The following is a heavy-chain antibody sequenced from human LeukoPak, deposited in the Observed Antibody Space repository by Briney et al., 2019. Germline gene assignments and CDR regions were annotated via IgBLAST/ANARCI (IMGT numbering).Heavy chain of an antibody. Sequence: GGSLRLSCAASGFTFSSYAMSWVRQAPGTGLEWVSSISGSTGSTYYADSVKGRFTISGDNSKNTLYLQMNSLRAEDTAVYYCAKANNDYVWGDYRSFDSWGQGTLVAVSS. CDR1: GFTFSSYA. J-gene: IGHJ4*02. CDR2: ISGSTGST. CDR3: AKANNDYVWGDYRSFDS. V-gene: IGHV3-23*01. D-gene: IGHD3-16*02.